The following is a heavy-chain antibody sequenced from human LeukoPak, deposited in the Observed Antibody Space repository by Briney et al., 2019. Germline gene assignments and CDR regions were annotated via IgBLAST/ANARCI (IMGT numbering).Heavy chain of an antibody. J-gene: IGHJ3*02. CDR1: GLTVSSSY. D-gene: IGHD2/OR15-2a*01. CDR3: ARNILFAFDI. V-gene: IGHV3-53*01. Sequence: GGSLRLSCAASGLTVSSSYMSWVRQAPGKGLEWVSIIYNDGSTYYADSMKGRFTISRDNSKNTLYLQVNSLRAEDTAMYYWARNILFAFDIWGQGTMVTVSS. CDR2: IYNDGST.